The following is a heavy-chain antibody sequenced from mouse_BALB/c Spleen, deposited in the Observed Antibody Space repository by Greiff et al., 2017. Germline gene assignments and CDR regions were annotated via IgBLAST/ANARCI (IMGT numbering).Heavy chain of an antibody. CDR3: ARNDYRYDGSSWYFDV. D-gene: IGHD2-14*01. V-gene: IGHV3-6*02. CDR2: ISYDGSN. Sequence: EVQLVESGPGLVKPSQSLSLTCSVTGYSITSGYYWNWIRQFPGNKLEWMGYISYDGSNNYNPSLKNRISITRDTSKNQFFLKLNSVTTEDTATYYCARNDYRYDGSSWYFDVWGAGTTVTVSS. CDR1: GYSITSGYY. J-gene: IGHJ1*01.